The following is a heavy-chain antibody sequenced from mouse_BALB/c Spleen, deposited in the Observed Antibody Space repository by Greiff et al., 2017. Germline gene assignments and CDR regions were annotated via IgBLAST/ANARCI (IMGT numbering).Heavy chain of an antibody. V-gene: IGHV1S81*02. CDR1: GYTFTSYW. D-gene: IGHD2-14*01. CDR3: ARSSYRYGVY. J-gene: IGHJ2*01. CDR2: INPSNGRT. Sequence: VQLQQPGAELVKPGASVKLSCKASGYTFTSYWMHWVKQRPGQGLEWIGEINPSNGRTNYNEKFKSKATLTVDKSSSTAYMQLSSLTSEDSAVYYCARSSYRYGVYWGQGTTLTVSS.